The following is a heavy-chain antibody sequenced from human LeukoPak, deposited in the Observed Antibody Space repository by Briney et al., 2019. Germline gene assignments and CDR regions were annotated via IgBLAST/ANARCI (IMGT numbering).Heavy chain of an antibody. J-gene: IGHJ4*02. Sequence: GGSLGLSCAASGFTFSSYWMSWVRQAPGKGLEWVANIKQDGSEKYYVDSVKGRFTISRDNAKNSLYLQMNSLRAEDTAVYYCARESYYYDSSGPRERDYWGQGTLVTVSS. CDR2: IKQDGSEK. V-gene: IGHV3-7*01. CDR3: ARESYYYDSSGPRERDY. D-gene: IGHD3-22*01. CDR1: GFTFSSYW.